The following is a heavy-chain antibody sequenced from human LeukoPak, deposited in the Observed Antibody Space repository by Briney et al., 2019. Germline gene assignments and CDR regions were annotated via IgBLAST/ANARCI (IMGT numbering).Heavy chain of an antibody. Sequence: PGGSLRLSCEASGFTFDDYAMHWVRRAPGKGLEWVSGISWNSVAIDYADSVKGRFTISRDNAKNSLYLQMNSLRLEDTAFYYCARRGPNCGGDCYYDYWGQGALVTVSS. CDR2: ISWNSVAI. D-gene: IGHD2-21*02. CDR1: GFTFDDYA. CDR3: ARRGPNCGGDCYYDY. J-gene: IGHJ4*02. V-gene: IGHV3-9*01.